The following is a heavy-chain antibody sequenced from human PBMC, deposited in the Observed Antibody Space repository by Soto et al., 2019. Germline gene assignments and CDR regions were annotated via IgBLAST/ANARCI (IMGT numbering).Heavy chain of an antibody. V-gene: IGHV3-33*01. CDR3: ARDYARCSSTSCYAAYYYYYMDV. CDR1: GFTFSSYG. J-gene: IGHJ6*03. CDR2: IWYDGSNK. Sequence: QVQLVEPGGGVVQPGRSLRLSCAASGFTFSSYGMHWVRQAPGKGLEWVAVIWYDGSNKYYADSVKGRFTISRDNSKNTLYLQMNSLRAEDTAVYYCARDYARCSSTSCYAAYYYYYMDVWGKGTTVTVSS. D-gene: IGHD2-2*01.